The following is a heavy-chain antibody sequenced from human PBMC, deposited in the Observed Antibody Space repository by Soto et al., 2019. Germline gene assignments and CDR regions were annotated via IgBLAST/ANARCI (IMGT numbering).Heavy chain of an antibody. V-gene: IGHV4-39*01. J-gene: IGHJ4*02. Sequence: PSETLSLTCTVSGDSISSSHYIWDWHRQPTGKGREWIGNIYNSGQTYYNPCLKSRVSMSVVTSKNQFSLQLSFVTAADTAVYYAARNGAGARALSFFDSWGQGSQVTVSS. CDR2: IYNSGQT. CDR3: ARNGAGARALSFFDS. D-gene: IGHD3-10*01. CDR1: GDSISSSHYI.